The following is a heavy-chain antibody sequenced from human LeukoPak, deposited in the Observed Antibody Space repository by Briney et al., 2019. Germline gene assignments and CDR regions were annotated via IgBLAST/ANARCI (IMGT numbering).Heavy chain of an antibody. D-gene: IGHD3-10*01. CDR3: ARSIPDYGSGSPTTSFDY. J-gene: IGHJ4*02. Sequence: PSETLSLTCAVYGGSFSGYYWSWIRQPPGKGLEWIGEINHSGSTNYNPSPKSRVTISVDTSKNQFSLKLSSVTAADTAVYYCARSIPDYGSGSPTTSFDYWGQGTLVTVSS. CDR1: GGSFSGYY. CDR2: INHSGST. V-gene: IGHV4-34*01.